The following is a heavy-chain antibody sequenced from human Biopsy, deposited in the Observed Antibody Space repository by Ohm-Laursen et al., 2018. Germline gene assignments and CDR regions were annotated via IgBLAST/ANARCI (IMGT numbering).Heavy chain of an antibody. V-gene: IGHV1-69*04. J-gene: IGHJ4*02. CDR3: AADADGYYTEFDY. D-gene: IGHD3-3*01. CDR2: IVPILGHL. Sequence: KVSCKTSGGPSSNYAFSWVRQAPGQGLEWVGRIVPILGHLNYAQRFQGRVSITADKSTTYVYMELSRLTSGDTAVYYCAADADGYYTEFDYWGPGTLVTVSS. CDR1: GGPSSNYA.